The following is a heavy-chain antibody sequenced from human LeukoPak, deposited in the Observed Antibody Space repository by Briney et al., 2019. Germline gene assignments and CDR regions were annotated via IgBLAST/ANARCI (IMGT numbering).Heavy chain of an antibody. CDR2: ISGDGGST. CDR3: AKGRGTGYYYYYMDV. V-gene: IGHV3-43*02. J-gene: IGHJ6*03. CDR1: GFTFDDYA. Sequence: GGSLRLSCAASGFTFDDYAMHWVRQAPGKGLEWVSLISGDGGSTYYADSVKGRFTISRDNSKNSLYLQMNSLRTEDTALYYCAKGRGTGYYYYYMDVRGKGTTVTVSS. D-gene: IGHD3/OR15-3a*01.